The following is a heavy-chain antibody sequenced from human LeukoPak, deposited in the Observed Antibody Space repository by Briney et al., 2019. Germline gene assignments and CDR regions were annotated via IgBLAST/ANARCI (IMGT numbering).Heavy chain of an antibody. CDR2: ISPSGGSS. CDR1: GYTFTDYY. V-gene: IGHV1-46*01. Sequence: ASVKVSCKASGYTFTDYYIHWVRQAPGQGLEWMGIISPSGGSSSYAQKFQGRVTMTRDKSTSTVYMELSRLRSEDTAVYYCGRVSEETGSDYWGQGTLVTVSS. CDR3: GRVSEETGSDY. D-gene: IGHD3-10*01. J-gene: IGHJ4*02.